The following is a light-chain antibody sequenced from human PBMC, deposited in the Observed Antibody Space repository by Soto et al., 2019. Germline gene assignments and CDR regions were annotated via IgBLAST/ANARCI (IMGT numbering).Light chain of an antibody. V-gene: IGKV1-5*01. CDR3: QQYSSYPYT. CDR2: DAS. CDR1: QSISTW. J-gene: IGKJ2*01. Sequence: DIPMTQSPSTLSASVGDRVTITCRASQSISTWLAWYQQKPGKAPNLLIYDASNLESRVPSRFSGSGSGTEFTLTISSLQPDDFATYYCQQYSSYPYTFGRGTRLEIK.